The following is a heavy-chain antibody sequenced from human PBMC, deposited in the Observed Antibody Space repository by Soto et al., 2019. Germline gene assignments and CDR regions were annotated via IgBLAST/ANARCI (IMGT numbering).Heavy chain of an antibody. V-gene: IGHV3-11*06. CDR3: GRDYDFWSGYLSGHFDY. CDR1: GFTFSDYF. D-gene: IGHD3-3*01. Sequence: QVQLVESGGGLVKPGGSLRLSCAASGFTFSDYFLTWIRQAPGKGLEWVSYISSSSSDTNYAYSVKGRFTISRDNAKNSLFLQMNNLRVDDTAVYYCGRDYDFWSGYLSGHFDYWGQGTLVTVSS. J-gene: IGHJ4*02. CDR2: ISSSSSDT.